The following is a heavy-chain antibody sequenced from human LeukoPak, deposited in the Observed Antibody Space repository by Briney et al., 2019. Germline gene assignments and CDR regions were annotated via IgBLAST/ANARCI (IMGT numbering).Heavy chain of an antibody. CDR3: AKAGGKKFYSGSGSYYNSSYYWYFDL. J-gene: IGHJ2*01. CDR1: GFRFPSYA. D-gene: IGHD3-10*01. CDR2: ISGSGGST. Sequence: GGSLRLSCAASGFRFPSYAMSWVRQAPGKGLEWVSSISGSGGSTYYADSEKGRFTISRDNSKNTLYLQMNSLRAEDTAVYYCAKAGGKKFYSGSGSYYNSSYYWYFDLWGRGTLVTVSS. V-gene: IGHV3-23*01.